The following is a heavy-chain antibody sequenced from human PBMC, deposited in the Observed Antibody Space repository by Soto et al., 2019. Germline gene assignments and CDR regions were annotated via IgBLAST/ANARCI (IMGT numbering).Heavy chain of an antibody. CDR2: ISSSTSYV. J-gene: IGHJ5*01. V-gene: IGHV3-21*01. CDR3: SRDPSEGRVGNWFES. CDR1: GDSISGSQW. Sequence: ETLSLTCAVSGDSISGSQWWSWVRQAPGKGLEWVSSISSSTSYVYYADSVQGRFSVSRDNAKKILYLEMYALRTEDTAVYYCSRDPSEGRVGNWFESWGQGTLVTVSS. D-gene: IGHD2-2*01.